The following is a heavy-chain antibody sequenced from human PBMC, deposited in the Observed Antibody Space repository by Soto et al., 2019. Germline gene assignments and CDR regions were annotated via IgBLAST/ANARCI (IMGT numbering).Heavy chain of an antibody. CDR3: ARHDILTGYGY. D-gene: IGHD3-9*01. J-gene: IGHJ4*02. V-gene: IGHV5-10-1*01. Sequence: SWIRQPPGKGLEWMGRIDPSDSYTNYSPSFQGHVTISADKSISTAYLQWSSLKASDTAMYYCARHDILTGYGYWGQGTLVTVSS. CDR2: IDPSDSYT.